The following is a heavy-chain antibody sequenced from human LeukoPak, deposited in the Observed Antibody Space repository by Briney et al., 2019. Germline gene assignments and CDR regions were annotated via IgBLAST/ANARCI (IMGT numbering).Heavy chain of an antibody. D-gene: IGHD5-18*01. CDR3: AKDQKRGYSYGYLFYYYYMDV. V-gene: IGHV3-30*02. Sequence: PGGSLRLSCAASGFTFDDYGMHWVRQAPGKGLEWVAFVRYDGSKKHYTNSVKGRFTISRDNSKNTLYLQMNSLRAEDTAVYYCAKDQKRGYSYGYLFYYYYMDVWGKGTTVTISS. J-gene: IGHJ6*03. CDR1: GFTFDDYG. CDR2: VRYDGSKK.